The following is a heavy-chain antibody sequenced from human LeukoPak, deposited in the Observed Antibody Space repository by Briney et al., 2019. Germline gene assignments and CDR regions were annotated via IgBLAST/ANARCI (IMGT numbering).Heavy chain of an antibody. D-gene: IGHD6-19*01. J-gene: IGHJ6*02. CDR1: GYTFTGYY. CDR2: INPNSGGT. CDR3: ARDSGSGWRSYYYYGMDV. Sequence: ASVKVSCKASGYTFTGYYMHWVRQAPGQGLEWMGWINPNSGGTNYAQKFQGRVTMTRDTSISTAYMELSRLRSDDTAVYYCARDSGSGWRSYYYYGMDVWGQGTTVTVS. V-gene: IGHV1-2*02.